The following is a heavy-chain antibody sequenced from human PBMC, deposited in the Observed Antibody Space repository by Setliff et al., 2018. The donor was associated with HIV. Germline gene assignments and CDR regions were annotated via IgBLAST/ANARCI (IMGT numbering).Heavy chain of an antibody. CDR1: GYSISSGYY. J-gene: IGHJ4*02. V-gene: IGHV4-38-2*01. D-gene: IGHD6-13*01. CDR2: IFHSGST. Sequence: SSETLSLTCAVSGYSISSGYYWGWIRQPPGKGLEWIGSIFHSGSTYYNPSLQSRVTISLHTSKNQFSLKMSSVTAADTAVYYCARLPAADGTVDYRGQGTLVTVSS. CDR3: ARLPAADGTVDY.